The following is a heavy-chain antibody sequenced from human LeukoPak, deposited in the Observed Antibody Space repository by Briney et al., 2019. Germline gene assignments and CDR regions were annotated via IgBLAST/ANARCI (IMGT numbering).Heavy chain of an antibody. CDR2: INNDDVGT. D-gene: IGHD3-10*01. CDR1: GFTLSSYW. Sequence: GGSLRLSCAASGFTLSSYWMHWVREAPGNGLVWLSRINNDDVGTTYADSVKGRFTISRDNAKNTLYLQMNSLRAEDTAVYYCAGPAYYYGSGSQDAFDIWGQGTKVTVSS. V-gene: IGHV3-74*01. J-gene: IGHJ3*02. CDR3: AGPAYYYGSGSQDAFDI.